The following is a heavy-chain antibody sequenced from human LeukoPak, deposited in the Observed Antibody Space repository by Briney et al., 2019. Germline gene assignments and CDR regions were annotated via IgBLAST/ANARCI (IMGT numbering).Heavy chain of an antibody. CDR2: ISSRRSTI. D-gene: IGHD2-15*01. CDR3: AGAADCSGGSCYYYYMEV. Sequence: GGSLRLSCADSGFTFSRYELILVRQAPANAWEWVSYISSRRSTIYYSHPLKGRYTISRDNTKNSLYLQMNSLRAEDTAVYYCAGAADCSGGSCYYYYMEVWGKGTTFTVSS. CDR1: GFTFSRYE. J-gene: IGHJ6*03. V-gene: IGHV3-48*03.